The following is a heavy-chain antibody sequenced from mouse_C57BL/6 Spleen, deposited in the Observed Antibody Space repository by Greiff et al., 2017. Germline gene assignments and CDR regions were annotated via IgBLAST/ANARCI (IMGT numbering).Heavy chain of an antibody. Sequence: QVQLKQSGAELARPGASVKLSCKASGYTFTSYGISWVKQRTGQGLEWIGEIYPRSGNTYYNEKFKGKATLTADKSSSTAYMELRSLTSEDSAVYFCARERGTITTVVSFDYWGQGTTLTVSS. CDR1: GYTFTSYG. V-gene: IGHV1-81*01. J-gene: IGHJ2*01. D-gene: IGHD1-1*01. CDR3: ARERGTITTVVSFDY. CDR2: IYPRSGNT.